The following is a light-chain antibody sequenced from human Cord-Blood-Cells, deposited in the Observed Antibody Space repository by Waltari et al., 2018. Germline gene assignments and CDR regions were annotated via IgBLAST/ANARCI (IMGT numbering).Light chain of an antibody. CDR1: QSVSSSY. V-gene: IGKV3-20*01. CDR2: GAS. J-gene: IGKJ4*01. Sequence: EIVLTQSPGTLSLSPWERATLSCRASQSVSSSYLAWYQQKPCQAPRLLIYGASSRATGIPDRFSGSGSGTDFTLTINRLGTEDFAVYYCQQYGSSPLTFGGGTKVEIK. CDR3: QQYGSSPLT.